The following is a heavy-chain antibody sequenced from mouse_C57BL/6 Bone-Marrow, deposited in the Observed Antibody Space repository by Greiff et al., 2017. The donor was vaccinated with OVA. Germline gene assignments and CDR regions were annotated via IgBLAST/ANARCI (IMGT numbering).Heavy chain of an antibody. CDR1: GYTFTSYG. J-gene: IGHJ3*01. V-gene: IGHV1-81*01. D-gene: IGHD1-1*01. Sequence: LVESGAELARPGASVKLSCKASGYTFTSYGISWVKQRTGQGLEWIGEIYPRSGNTYYNEKFKGKATLTADKSSSTAYMELRSLTSEDSAVYFCGTTSGAYWGQGTLVTVSA. CDR3: GTTSGAY. CDR2: IYPRSGNT.